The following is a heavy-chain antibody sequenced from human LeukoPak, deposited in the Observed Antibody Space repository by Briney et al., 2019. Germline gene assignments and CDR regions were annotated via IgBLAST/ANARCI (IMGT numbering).Heavy chain of an antibody. J-gene: IGHJ6*02. D-gene: IGHD6-13*01. V-gene: IGHV3-30*18. CDR2: ISYDGSDK. CDR3: AKETKIYGYNSNYYYGLDV. CDR1: GFTFSSYG. Sequence: GRSLRLSCAASGFTFSSYGMHWVRQAPGKGLEWVTIISYDGSDKYYADSVKGRFTISRDNSKNTVYLQMNSLRAEDTALYYCAKETKIYGYNSNYYYGLDVWGQGTTVTVSS.